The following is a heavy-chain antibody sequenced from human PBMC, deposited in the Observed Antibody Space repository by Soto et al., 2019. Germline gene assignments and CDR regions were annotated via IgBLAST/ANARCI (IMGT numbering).Heavy chain of an antibody. D-gene: IGHD2-15*01. J-gene: IGHJ4*02. CDR3: ARDLLTLRYGSGGGCPTVAYFDY. CDR2: ISSSSRYI. Sequence: PGGSLGLTCAASGFTFSSYSMNWVRQAPGKGLEWVSSISSSSRYIYYADSVKGRFTISRDYAKNSLYLQMNTLRAEDTAVYYCARDLLTLRYGSGGGCPTVAYFDYGGKGTLFTVPS. CDR1: GFTFSSYS. V-gene: IGHV3-21*01.